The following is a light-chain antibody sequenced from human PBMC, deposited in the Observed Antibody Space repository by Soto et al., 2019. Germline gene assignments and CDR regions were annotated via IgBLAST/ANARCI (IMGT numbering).Light chain of an antibody. Sequence: DIVMTQSPDSLAVSLGERATINCKSSQSVLYSSNNKNYLAWYQQKQGQPPKLLIYWASTRESGVPERFSGSGSGTDFTLTISSLQAEDVAVYYCQQYYRTPQTFGQGTKVEIK. CDR2: WAS. CDR1: QSVLYSSNNKNY. V-gene: IGKV4-1*01. J-gene: IGKJ1*01. CDR3: QQYYRTPQT.